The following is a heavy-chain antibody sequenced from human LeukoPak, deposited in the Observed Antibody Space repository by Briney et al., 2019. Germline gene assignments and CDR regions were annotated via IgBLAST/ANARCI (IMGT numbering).Heavy chain of an antibody. Sequence: PGGSLRLSCAASGFTFSSYAMSWVRQAPGKGLEWVSAISGSGGSTYYADSVKGRFTISRDNSKNTLYLQMNSLRAEDTAIYYCAKDTQWLGIFDYWGQGTLVTVSS. CDR3: AKDTQWLGIFDY. CDR2: ISGSGGST. CDR1: GFTFSSYA. J-gene: IGHJ4*02. V-gene: IGHV3-23*01. D-gene: IGHD6-19*01.